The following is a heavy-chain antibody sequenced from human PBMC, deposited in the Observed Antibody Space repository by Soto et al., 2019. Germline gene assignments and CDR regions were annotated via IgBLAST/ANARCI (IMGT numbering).Heavy chain of an antibody. J-gene: IGHJ6*01. CDR1: GASVSNEIYY. CDR3: ARGRDDNYYGMDV. V-gene: IGHV4-61*01. Sequence: KPSETLSLTCTVSGASVSNEIYYWNWIRQPPGKGLEWIGYIYYSGSTNYKSSLKTRVTLSLDTSKNQFSLNLNSVTAADTAVYYCARGRDDNYYGMDVWSQGXTVTVYS. CDR2: IYYSGST. D-gene: IGHD1-1*01.